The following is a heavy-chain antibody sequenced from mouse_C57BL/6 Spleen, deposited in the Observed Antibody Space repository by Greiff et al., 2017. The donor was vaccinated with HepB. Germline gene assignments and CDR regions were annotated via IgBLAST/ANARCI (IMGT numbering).Heavy chain of an antibody. J-gene: IGHJ4*01. V-gene: IGHV1-82*01. CDR1: GYAFSSSW. Sequence: QVQLKESGPELVKPGASVKISCKASGYAFSSSWMNWVKQRPGKGLEWIGRIYPGDGDTNYNGKFKGKATLTADKSSSTAYMQLSSLTSEDSAVYFCARGGYSNYPYAMDYWGQGTSVTVSS. CDR3: ARGGYSNYPYAMDY. CDR2: IYPGDGDT. D-gene: IGHD2-5*01.